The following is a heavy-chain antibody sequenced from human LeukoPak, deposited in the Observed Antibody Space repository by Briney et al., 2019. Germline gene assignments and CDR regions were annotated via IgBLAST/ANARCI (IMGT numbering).Heavy chain of an antibody. V-gene: IGHV4-59*08. CDR3: ARGVWIYSY. CDR1: GGSISSDY. CDR2: MYYTGST. J-gene: IGHJ4*02. Sequence: PSETLSLTCSVSGGSISSDYWAWIRQPPGKGLDWIGYMYYTGSTNYNPSLTSRVTISLATSKKQFSLKLTSVTAADTAVYYCARGVWIYSYWGQGTLVTVS. D-gene: IGHD5-12*01.